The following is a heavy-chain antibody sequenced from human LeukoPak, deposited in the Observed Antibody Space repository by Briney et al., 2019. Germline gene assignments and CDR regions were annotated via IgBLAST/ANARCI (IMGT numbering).Heavy chain of an antibody. V-gene: IGHV2-5*02. J-gene: IGHJ4*02. CDR2: IYWDDDK. Sequence: SGPTLVKPTQTLTLTCTFSGFSLSTSGVGVGWIRQPPGKALEWLALIYWDDDKRYSPSLKSRLTITKDTSKNQVVLTMTNMDPVDTATYYCAHRRLPGYYDSSGYSSTYFDYWGQGTLVTVSS. CDR3: AHRRLPGYYDSSGYSSTYFDY. D-gene: IGHD3-22*01. CDR1: GFSLSTSGVG.